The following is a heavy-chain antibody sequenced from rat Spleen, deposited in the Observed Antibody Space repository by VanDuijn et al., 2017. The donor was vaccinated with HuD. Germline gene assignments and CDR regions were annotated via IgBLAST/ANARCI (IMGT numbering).Heavy chain of an antibody. D-gene: IGHD1-11*01. V-gene: IGHV5-7*01. CDR1: GFTFSDYN. CDR3: ATDQGYGGYSAYWYFDF. Sequence: EVQLVESGGGLVQPGRSMKLSCAASGFTFSDYNMAWVRQAPKKGLEWVATISYDGYNTYYRDSVKGRFTISRDNARGTLYLQMDSLRSEDTATYYCATDQGYGGYSAYWYFDFWGPGTMVTVSS. CDR2: ISYDGYNT. J-gene: IGHJ1*01.